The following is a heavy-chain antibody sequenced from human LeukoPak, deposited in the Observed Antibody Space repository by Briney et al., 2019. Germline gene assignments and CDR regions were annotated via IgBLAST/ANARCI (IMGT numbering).Heavy chain of an antibody. CDR3: ARHDSYGSVNWFDP. V-gene: IGHV4-39*01. J-gene: IGHJ5*02. Sequence: SETLSLTCTVSGGSISSSSYYWGWIRQPPGKGLEWIGSIYYSGSTYYNPSQKSRITISVDTSKNQFSLDLSSVTAADTAVYYCARHDSYGSVNWFDPWGQGTLVTVSS. CDR1: GGSISSSSYY. D-gene: IGHD3-10*01. CDR2: IYYSGST.